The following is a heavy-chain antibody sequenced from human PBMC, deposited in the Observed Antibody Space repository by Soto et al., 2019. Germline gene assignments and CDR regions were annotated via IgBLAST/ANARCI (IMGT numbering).Heavy chain of an antibody. D-gene: IGHD7-27*01. CDR2: MNPNNGNT. Sequence: QVQLVQSGAEVKKPGASVKVSCKASGYTFTDYDINWFRQATGQGLEWMGWMNPNNGNTGYAQNFQGRGTMTRSTSISTAYMELTTLRSEDTAVYYCAKGPRNWGVDYWGQGTLVTVSS. CDR1: GYTFTDYD. V-gene: IGHV1-8*01. J-gene: IGHJ4*02. CDR3: AKGPRNWGVDY.